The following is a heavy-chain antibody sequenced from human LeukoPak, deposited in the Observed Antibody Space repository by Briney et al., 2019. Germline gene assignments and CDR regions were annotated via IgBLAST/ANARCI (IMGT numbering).Heavy chain of an antibody. CDR1: GGSISSYY. J-gene: IGHJ4*02. D-gene: IGHD3-3*01. V-gene: IGHV4-4*07. Sequence: PSETLSLTCTVSGGSISSYYWSWIRQPAGKGLEWIGRIYTSGSTNYNPSLKSRVTVSVDTSKNQFSLKLSSVTAADTAVYYCARASTYDFWSGYYITYFDYWGQGTLVTVSS. CDR3: ARASTYDFWSGYYITYFDY. CDR2: IYTSGST.